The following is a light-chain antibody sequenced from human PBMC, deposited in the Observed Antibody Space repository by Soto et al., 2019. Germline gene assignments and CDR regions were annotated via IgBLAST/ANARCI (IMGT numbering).Light chain of an antibody. V-gene: IGLV2-11*01. CDR3: CSYAGKYTLI. CDR2: DVT. Sequence: QSALTQPRSVSGSPGQSVTVSCTGTSRDVGIYNYVSWYQQRPGTAPKVMIYDVTKRPSGVPDRFSGSKSANTASLTISGLQADDEADYFCCSYAGKYTLIFGGATK. CDR1: SRDVGIYNY. J-gene: IGLJ2*01.